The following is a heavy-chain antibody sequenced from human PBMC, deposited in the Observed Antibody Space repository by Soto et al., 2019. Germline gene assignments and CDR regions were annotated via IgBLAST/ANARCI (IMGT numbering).Heavy chain of an antibody. V-gene: IGHV1-58*02. J-gene: IGHJ4*02. Sequence: ASVKVSCKASGFTFTSSAMQWVRQARGQRLEWIGWIVVGSGNTNYAQKFQERVTIARDMSTSTAYMELSSLRSEDTAVYYCAAVRNYDILTGYSNFDYWGQGTLVTVSS. CDR1: GFTFTSSA. CDR2: IVVGSGNT. D-gene: IGHD3-9*01. CDR3: AAVRNYDILTGYSNFDY.